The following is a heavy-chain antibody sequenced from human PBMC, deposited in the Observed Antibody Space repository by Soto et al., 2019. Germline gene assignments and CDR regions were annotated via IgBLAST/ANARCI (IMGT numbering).Heavy chain of an antibody. CDR2: ISSSSSYI. J-gene: IGHJ4*02. CDR3: ARDLHFQQLVEY. CDR1: GFTFSSYS. V-gene: IGHV3-21*01. Sequence: EVQLVESGGGLVKPGGSLRLSCAASGFTFSSYSMNWVRQAPGKGLEWVSSISSSSSYIYYADSVKGRFTISRDNAKNSLYLQMNSLRAEDTAVYYCARDLHFQQLVEYWGQGTLVTVSS. D-gene: IGHD6-6*01.